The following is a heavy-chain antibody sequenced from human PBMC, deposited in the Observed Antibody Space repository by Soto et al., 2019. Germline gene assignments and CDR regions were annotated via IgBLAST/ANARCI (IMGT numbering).Heavy chain of an antibody. J-gene: IGHJ6*02. CDR2: IFSSGTT. V-gene: IGHV4-30-4*02. Sequence: PSDTPSLTCTVSGDYISSGNEYGSWIRQAPGKGLEWIGYIFSSGTTYYNPSLKSRLTMSLDTSQNQFSLRLASVTDADSAVYSCARVPSPFDYYYAMDVWGQGTTVTVSS. D-gene: IGHD3-16*01. CDR1: GDYISSGNEY. CDR3: ARVPSPFDYYYAMDV.